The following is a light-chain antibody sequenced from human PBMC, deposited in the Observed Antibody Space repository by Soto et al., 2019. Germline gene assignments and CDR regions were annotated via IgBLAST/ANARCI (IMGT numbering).Light chain of an antibody. CDR1: RSNIGADYD. Sequence: QSVLTQPPSVSGAPGQRVTISCTGSRSNIGADYDVHWYQQLPGTAPKLLIFGINNRPSVVPVRFSGSKSDTSASLAITGLQADDEAHYYCQSYDSSLSGWVFGGGTKLTVL. V-gene: IGLV1-40*01. J-gene: IGLJ3*02. CDR3: QSYDSSLSGWV. CDR2: GIN.